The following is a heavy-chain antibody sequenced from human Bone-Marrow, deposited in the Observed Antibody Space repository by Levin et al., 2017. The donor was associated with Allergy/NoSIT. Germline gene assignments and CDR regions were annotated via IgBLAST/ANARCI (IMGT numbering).Heavy chain of an antibody. CDR1: GFTFSHYG. CDR3: AKAGPDYTSWNYFES. J-gene: IGHJ4*02. V-gene: IGHV3-30*18. CDR2: ISTDGSFK. Sequence: GGSLRLSCTGSGFTFSHYGIHWVRQAPGQGLEWVAVISTDGSFKNYADSVKGRFTVSRDNSRITVYLLLNSLRPEDTAVYYCAKAGPDYTSWNYFESWGQGTLVTVSS. D-gene: IGHD2-2*01.